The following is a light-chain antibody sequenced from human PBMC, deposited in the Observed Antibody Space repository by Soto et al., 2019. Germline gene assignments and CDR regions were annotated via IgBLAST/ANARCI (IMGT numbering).Light chain of an antibody. CDR3: QQYNSYPWT. CDR1: QSISSW. V-gene: IGKV1-5*01. CDR2: GAS. J-gene: IGKJ1*01. Sequence: IQLTQSPSTLSASLGVSVTITCRASQSISSWLAWYQQKPGKAPKFLIYGASSLESGVPSRFSGSGSGTEFTLTISTLQPDDFATYYCQQYNSYPWTFGQGTKVDIK.